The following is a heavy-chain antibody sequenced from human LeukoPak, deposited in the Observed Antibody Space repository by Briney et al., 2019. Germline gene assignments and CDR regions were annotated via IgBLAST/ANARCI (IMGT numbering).Heavy chain of an antibody. V-gene: IGHV3-30*04. J-gene: IGHJ4*02. Sequence: GGSLRLSCAASGFTFSSYAMSWVRQAPGKGLEWVAVISYDGSNKYYADSVKGRFTISRDNSKNTLYLQMNSLRAEDTAVYYCARDLFRYFDWLQPVDYWGQGTLVTVSS. CDR3: ARDLFRYFDWLQPVDY. CDR1: GFTFSSYA. D-gene: IGHD3-9*01. CDR2: ISYDGSNK.